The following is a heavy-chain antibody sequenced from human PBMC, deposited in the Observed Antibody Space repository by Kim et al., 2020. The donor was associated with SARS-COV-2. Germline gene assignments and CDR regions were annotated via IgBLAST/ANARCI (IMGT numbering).Heavy chain of an antibody. CDR3: ARGAGNGWLDP. V-gene: IGHV1-18*01. J-gene: IGHJ5*02. CDR2: T. Sequence: TYYAQRVQGRVTMATDSATNTAYRELRSLRSDDTAVYYCARGAGNGWLDPWGQGTLVTVSS.